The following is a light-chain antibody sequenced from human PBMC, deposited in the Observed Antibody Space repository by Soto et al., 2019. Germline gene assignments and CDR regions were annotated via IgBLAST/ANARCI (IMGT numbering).Light chain of an antibody. J-gene: IGKJ5*01. CDR2: AAS. CDR3: QQYNNWPPIT. V-gene: IGKV3D-15*01. Sequence: EIVLTQSPDTLALSAVEVATLSCLASQSVTSNLSWYQQKRGQAPRLLIYAASTRATGVPARFSGSGSGTEFTLTISSLQSEDFAVYYCQQYNNWPPITFGQGTRLEIK. CDR1: QSVTSN.